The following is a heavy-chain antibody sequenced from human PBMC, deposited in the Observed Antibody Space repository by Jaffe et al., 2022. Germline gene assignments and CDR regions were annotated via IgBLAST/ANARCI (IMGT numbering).Heavy chain of an antibody. CDR1: GFTFSSYE. CDR3: AGATTDCLDY. J-gene: IGHJ4*02. V-gene: IGHV3-48*03. D-gene: IGHD1-26*01. Sequence: EVQLVESGGGLVQPGGSLRLSCAASGFTFSSYEMNWVRQAPGKGLEWVSYISSSGSTIYYADSVKGRFTISRDNAKNSLYLQMNSLRAEDTAVYYCAGATTDCLDYWGQGTLVTVSS. CDR2: ISSSGSTI.